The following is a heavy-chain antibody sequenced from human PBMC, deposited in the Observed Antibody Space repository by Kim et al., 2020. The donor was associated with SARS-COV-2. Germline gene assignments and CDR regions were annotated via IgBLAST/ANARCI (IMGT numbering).Heavy chain of an antibody. CDR1: GYTFTNYG. J-gene: IGHJ4*02. CDR3: ARGRPLDY. Sequence: ASVKVSCKASGYTFTNYGVTWVRHAPGQGLEWMGWIGTNNVNTNYAQKFQGRVTMTTDTSTTTVYMELRSLKSDDTAVYYCARGRPLDYWGQGTLVTVSS. V-gene: IGHV1-18*01. CDR2: IGTNNVNT.